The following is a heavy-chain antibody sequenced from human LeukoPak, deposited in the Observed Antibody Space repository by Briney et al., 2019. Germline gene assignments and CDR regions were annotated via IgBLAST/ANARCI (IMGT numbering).Heavy chain of an antibody. D-gene: IGHD3-16*01. V-gene: IGHV4-61*02. CDR2: IYNGGST. CDR1: GGSISSGTYY. CDR3: ARGRDDDVWGSYPTCFDF. J-gene: IGHJ4*02. Sequence: PSETLSLTCTVSGGSISSGTYYWTWIRQPAGKGLEWIGRIYNGGSTSYNPSLKSRVTLSMDTSRNQFSLKLSSVTAADTAVYYCARGRDDDVWGSYPTCFDFWGQGTLVTVSS.